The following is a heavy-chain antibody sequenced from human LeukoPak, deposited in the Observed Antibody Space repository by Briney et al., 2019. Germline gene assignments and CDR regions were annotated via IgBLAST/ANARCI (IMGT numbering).Heavy chain of an antibody. CDR1: GFTFSSYA. V-gene: IGHV3-30-3*01. CDR2: ISYDGSNK. D-gene: IGHD3-22*01. J-gene: IGHJ6*02. CDR3: AREDYYDSSPGDV. Sequence: GGSLRLSCAASGFTFSSYAMHWVRQAPGKGLEWVAVISYDGSNKYYADSVKGRFTISRDNSKNTLYLQMNSLRAEDTAVYHCAREDYYDSSPGDVWGQGTTVTVSS.